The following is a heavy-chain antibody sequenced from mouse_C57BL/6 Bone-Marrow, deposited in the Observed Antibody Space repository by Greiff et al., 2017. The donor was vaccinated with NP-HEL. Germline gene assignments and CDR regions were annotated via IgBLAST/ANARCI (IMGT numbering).Heavy chain of an antibody. D-gene: IGHD2-4*01. V-gene: IGHV1-52*01. CDR3: AREGANYDYDGWFAY. CDR1: GYTFTSYW. CDR2: IDPSDSET. Sequence: QVQLQQPGAELVRPGSSVKLSCKASGYTFTSYWMHWVKQRPIQGLEWIGNIDPSDSETPYNQKFKDKATLTVDKSSSTAYMQLSSLTSEDSAVYYCAREGANYDYDGWFAYWGQGTLVTVSA. J-gene: IGHJ3*01.